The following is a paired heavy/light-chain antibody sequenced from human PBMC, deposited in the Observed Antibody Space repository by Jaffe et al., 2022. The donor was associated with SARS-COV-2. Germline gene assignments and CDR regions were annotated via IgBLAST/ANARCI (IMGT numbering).Heavy chain of an antibody. CDR3: ARVLHTRDWGNIDN. Sequence: QEQLVESGGGVVQPGRSLRLSCAASGFTFRSYAMHWVRQAPGKGLEWVSLISYDGSIKYNADSVKGRFTVSRDNSKDTLYLQMDSLRAEDTALYYCARVLHTRDWGNIDNWGQGTLVTVSS. D-gene: IGHD7-27*01. J-gene: IGHJ4*02. CDR2: ISYDGSIK. V-gene: IGHV3-30-3*01. CDR1: GFTFRSYA.
Light chain of an antibody. J-gene: IGLJ2*01. CDR3: AAWDDSLNGVV. Sequence: QSVVTQPPSASGTPGQRVTISCSGSRSNIGSNTVNWYQQLPGTAPQLLIYSNNQRPSGVPDRFSGSKSGASASLAISGLQSEDEADYYCAAWDDSLNGVVFGGGTKLTVL. CDR1: RSNIGSNT. CDR2: SNN. V-gene: IGLV1-44*01.